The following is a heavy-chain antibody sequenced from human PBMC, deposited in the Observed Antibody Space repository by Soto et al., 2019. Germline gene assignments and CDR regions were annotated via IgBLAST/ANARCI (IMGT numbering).Heavy chain of an antibody. J-gene: IGHJ4*02. D-gene: IGHD3-16*02. V-gene: IGHV4-31*03. CDR2: IYYSGST. CDR1: GGSISSGGYY. CDR3: ARSDYDYVWGSYRPRVFDH. Sequence: SETLSLTCTVSGGSISSGGYYWSWIRQHPGKGLEWIGYIYYSGSTYYNPSLKSRVTISVDTSKNQFPLKLSSVTAADTAVYYCARSDYDYVWGSYRPRVFDHWGQGTLVTVSS.